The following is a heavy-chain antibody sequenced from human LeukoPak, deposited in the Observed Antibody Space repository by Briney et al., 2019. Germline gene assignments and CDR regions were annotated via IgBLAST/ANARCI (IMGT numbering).Heavy chain of an antibody. Sequence: SETLSLTCTVSGGPISSYYWSWIRQPPGKGLEWIGYIYYSGSTNYNPSLKSRVTISVDTSKNQFSLKLSSVTAADTAVYYCARQKGEVGYSYGYGYYYYGMDVWGQGTTVTVSS. V-gene: IGHV4-59*08. CDR1: GGPISSYY. CDR2: IYYSGST. D-gene: IGHD5-18*01. J-gene: IGHJ6*02. CDR3: ARQKGEVGYSYGYGYYYYGMDV.